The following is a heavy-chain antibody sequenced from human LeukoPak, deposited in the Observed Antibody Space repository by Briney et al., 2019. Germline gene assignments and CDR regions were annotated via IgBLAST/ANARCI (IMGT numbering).Heavy chain of an antibody. CDR1: SSSSYY. Sequence: SSSSYYWGWIRQPPGKGLEWVSTISGSGDNTYYTDSVKGRFTISRDNAKNTLYLQMNSLRAEDTAVYFCVNGYTYGQYWGQGTLVTVSS. CDR2: ISGSGDNT. CDR3: VNGYTYGQY. J-gene: IGHJ4*02. V-gene: IGHV3-23*01. D-gene: IGHD5-18*01.